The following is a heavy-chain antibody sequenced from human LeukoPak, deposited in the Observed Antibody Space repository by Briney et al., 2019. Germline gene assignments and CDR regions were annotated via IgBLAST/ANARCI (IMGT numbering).Heavy chain of an antibody. V-gene: IGHV3-48*02. J-gene: IGHJ4*02. CDR2: IGTSSSTI. Sequence: GGSLRLSCAASGFTFSTYGMNWVRHAPGKGLEGLSYIGTSSSTIYYADSVKGRFTISRDNPKNSLYLQMNSLTDEDTAVYYCARHDYGGNSGDNWGQGTLVTVSS. CDR1: GFTFSTYG. D-gene: IGHD4-23*01. CDR3: ARHDYGGNSGDN.